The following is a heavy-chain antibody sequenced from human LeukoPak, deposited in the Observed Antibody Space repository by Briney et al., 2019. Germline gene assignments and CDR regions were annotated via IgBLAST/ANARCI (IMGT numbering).Heavy chain of an antibody. Sequence: ASVKVSCKASGNTFTDYYIHWVRQAPGQGLEWMGWINPNSGGTNYAQKFQGRVTMTGDTSISTAYMELSRLSSDDTAVYYCARDFGEDITLVLYGMDVWGQGTTVTVSS. CDR3: ARDFGEDITLVLYGMDV. V-gene: IGHV1-2*02. D-gene: IGHD3-10*01. J-gene: IGHJ6*02. CDR1: GNTFTDYY. CDR2: INPNSGGT.